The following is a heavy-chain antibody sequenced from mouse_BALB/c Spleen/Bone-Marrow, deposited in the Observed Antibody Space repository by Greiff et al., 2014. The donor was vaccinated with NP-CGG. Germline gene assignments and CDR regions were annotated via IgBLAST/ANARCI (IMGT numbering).Heavy chain of an antibody. J-gene: IGHJ4*01. CDR3: ARLIDGSSYIVDF. Sequence: VQLQQSGAELVKPGASVKLSCKASGYTFTGYWMHWVQQRPGQGLEWIGEINPSNGRTNYNEKCKSMATLTVYKSSSTAYMQLSSLTAEDSAFFYCARLIDGSSYIVDFWGQGTSVTVSS. V-gene: IGHV1S81*02. CDR1: GYTFTGYW. CDR2: INPSNGRT. D-gene: IGHD1-1*01.